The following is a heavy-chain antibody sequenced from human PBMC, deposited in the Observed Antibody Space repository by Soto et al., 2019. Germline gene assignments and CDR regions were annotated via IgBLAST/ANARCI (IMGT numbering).Heavy chain of an antibody. V-gene: IGHV3-74*03. D-gene: IGHD5-12*01. CDR2: INHDGSKT. J-gene: IGHJ4*02. CDR3: VREPWGFSGSWYDY. Sequence: WGSLRLSCAASKFSFNNYWMHCVRQVAGRGPVWVSRINHDGSKTEYADSVKGRFTISRDNTKNTLYLQMNSLRVDDTAMYYCVREPWGFSGSWYDYWGQATPVTVSS. CDR1: KFSFNNYW.